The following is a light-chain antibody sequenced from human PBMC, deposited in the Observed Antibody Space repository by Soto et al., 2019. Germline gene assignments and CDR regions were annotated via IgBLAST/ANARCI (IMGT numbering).Light chain of an antibody. CDR1: SSNIGAGYD. V-gene: IGLV1-40*01. CDR2: RNS. Sequence: QSVLTQPPSVSGAPGQRVTISCTGSSSNIGAGYDVHWYQQLPGTAPKLLIYRNSNRPSGVPDRFSGSKSGTSASLAITGLQAEDEADYYCHSYDSSLSGVVFGGGTKFTVL. CDR3: HSYDSSLSGVV. J-gene: IGLJ2*01.